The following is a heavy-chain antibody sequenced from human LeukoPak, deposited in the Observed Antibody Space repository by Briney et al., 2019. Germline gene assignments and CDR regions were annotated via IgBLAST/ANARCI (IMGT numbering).Heavy chain of an antibody. CDR1: GGSISSGGYS. CDR2: IYHSGST. CDR3: AKGGNLGGYSGYDPGYFDY. Sequence: SETLSLTCAVSGGSISSGGYSWSWIRQPPGKGLEWIGYIYHSGSTYYNPSLKSRVTISVDRSKNQFSLKLSSVTAADTAVYYCAKGGNLGGYSGYDPGYFDYWGQGTLVTVSS. V-gene: IGHV4-30-2*01. D-gene: IGHD5-12*01. J-gene: IGHJ4*02.